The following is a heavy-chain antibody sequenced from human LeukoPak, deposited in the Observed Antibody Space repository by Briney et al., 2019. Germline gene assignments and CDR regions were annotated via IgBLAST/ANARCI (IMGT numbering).Heavy chain of an antibody. CDR2: INHSGST. V-gene: IGHV4-34*01. J-gene: IGHJ5*02. D-gene: IGHD3-10*01. CDR1: GGSFSGYY. CDR3: ARGLITMVRGRRESWFDP. Sequence: PSETLSLTCAVYGGSFSGYYWSWIRQPPGKGLEWIGEINHSGSTNYNPSLKSRVTISVDTSKNQFSLKLSSVTAADTAVYYCARGLITMVRGRRESWFDPWGQGTLVTVSS.